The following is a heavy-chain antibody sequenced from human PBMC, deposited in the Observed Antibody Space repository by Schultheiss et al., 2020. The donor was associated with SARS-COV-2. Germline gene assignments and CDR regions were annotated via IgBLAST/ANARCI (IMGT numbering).Heavy chain of an antibody. CDR2: IYYSGST. Sequence: SETLSLTCSVSGGSISSYYWSWIRQSPGKGLEWIGYIYYSGSTYYNPSLKSRVTISVDTSKNQFSLKLSSVTAADTAVYYCARTEYSGYEFDYWGQGTLVTVSS. CDR1: GGSISSYY. V-gene: IGHV4-59*12. CDR3: ARTEYSGYEFDY. J-gene: IGHJ4*02. D-gene: IGHD5-12*01.